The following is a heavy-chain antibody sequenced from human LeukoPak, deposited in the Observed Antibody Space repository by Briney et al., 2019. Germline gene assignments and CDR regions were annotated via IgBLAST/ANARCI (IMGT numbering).Heavy chain of an antibody. CDR1: GGTFSSYA. J-gene: IGHJ3*02. Sequence: ASVKVSCTASGGTFSSYAISWVRQAPGQGLEWMGRIIPIFGTANYAQKFQGRVTITTDESTSTAYMELSSMRSEDTAVYYCARVSYGSGSYWEQIYAFDIWGQGTMVTVSS. D-gene: IGHD3-10*01. V-gene: IGHV1-69*05. CDR2: IIPIFGTA. CDR3: ARVSYGSGSYWEQIYAFDI.